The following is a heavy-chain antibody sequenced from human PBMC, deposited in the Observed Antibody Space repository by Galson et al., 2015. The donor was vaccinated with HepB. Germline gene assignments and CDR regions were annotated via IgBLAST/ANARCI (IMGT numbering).Heavy chain of an antibody. CDR2: INPSGGST. J-gene: IGHJ3*02. CDR3: ARADSSGYYSYNHDAFDI. V-gene: IGHV1-46*01. Sequence: SVKVSCKASGYTFTSYYMHWVRQAPGQGLEWMGIINPSGGSTSYAQKFQGRVTMTRDTSTSTVYMELSSLRSEDTAVYYCARADSSGYYSYNHDAFDIWGQGTMVTVSS. CDR1: GYTFTSYY. D-gene: IGHD3-22*01.